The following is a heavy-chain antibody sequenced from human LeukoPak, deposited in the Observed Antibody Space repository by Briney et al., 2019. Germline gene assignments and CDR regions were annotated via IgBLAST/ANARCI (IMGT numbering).Heavy chain of an antibody. V-gene: IGHV4-61*02. Sequence: SETLSLTCTVSGGSISSGDYYWRWIRQPAGTGLEWIGRIYTSGSTNYNPSLKSRVTMSVDTSKNQFSLKLSTVTAADTAVYYCARASDFWSGYPDAFDIWGQGTMVTVSS. CDR3: ARASDFWSGYPDAFDI. J-gene: IGHJ3*02. CDR1: GGSISSGDYY. D-gene: IGHD3-3*01. CDR2: IYTSGST.